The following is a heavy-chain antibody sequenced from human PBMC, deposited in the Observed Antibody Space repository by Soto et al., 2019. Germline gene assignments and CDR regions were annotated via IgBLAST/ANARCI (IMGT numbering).Heavy chain of an antibody. J-gene: IGHJ3*02. Sequence: QVQLQQWGAGLLKPSETLSLTCAVFGGSVNSGNYYWSWIWQPPGKGQEWIGEMSHSGGTHFNPSLTSRVTISVDTSKNQFSLKMISVTAADTALYYCARVERGTATTVLDAFDIWGPGTMVTVSS. CDR3: ARVERGTATTVLDAFDI. D-gene: IGHD1-1*01. CDR1: GGSVNSGNYY. V-gene: IGHV4-34*01. CDR2: MSHSGGT.